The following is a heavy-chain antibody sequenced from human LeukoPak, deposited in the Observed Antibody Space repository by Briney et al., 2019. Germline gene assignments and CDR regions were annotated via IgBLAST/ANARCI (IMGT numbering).Heavy chain of an antibody. CDR1: GYTFTSYG. Sequence: ASVKVSCKASGYTFTSYGISWVRQAPGQGLEWMGWISANDGNTDYPQKLQGRVTMTTDTSTSTAYMELRSLRSDDTAVYYCARDGGRSSSGWYFSYYYYGMDVWGQGTTVTVSS. J-gene: IGHJ6*02. D-gene: IGHD6-19*01. V-gene: IGHV1-18*01. CDR3: ARDGGRSSSGWYFSYYYYGMDV. CDR2: ISANDGNT.